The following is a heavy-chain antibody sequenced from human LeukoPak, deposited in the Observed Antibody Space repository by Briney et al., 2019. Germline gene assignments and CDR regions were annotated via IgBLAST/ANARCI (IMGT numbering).Heavy chain of an antibody. V-gene: IGHV1-2*02. CDR1: GYTFTGYY. Sequence: ASVKVSCKASGYTFTGYYMHRVRQAPGQGLEWMGWIKADSGGTNYAEKFQGRVTMTRDTSISTVYMDLSRLRSDDTAVYHCATSGYPYNAFDIWGQGTMVTVSS. CDR2: IKADSGGT. J-gene: IGHJ3*02. D-gene: IGHD3-22*01. CDR3: ATSGYPYNAFDI.